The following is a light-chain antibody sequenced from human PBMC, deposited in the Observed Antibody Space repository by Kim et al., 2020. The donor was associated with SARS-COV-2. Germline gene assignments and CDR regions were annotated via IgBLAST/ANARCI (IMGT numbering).Light chain of an antibody. CDR3: QVWDSSTGV. CDR1: NIGSKN. CDR2: RDS. V-gene: IGLV3-9*01. J-gene: IGLJ1*01. Sequence: SYELTQPLSVSVALGQTARITCGGNNIGSKNVHWYQQKPGQAPVLVIYRDSNRPSGIPERFFGSNSGNTATLTISRAQAGDEADYYCQVWDSSTGVLGTGTNVTVL.